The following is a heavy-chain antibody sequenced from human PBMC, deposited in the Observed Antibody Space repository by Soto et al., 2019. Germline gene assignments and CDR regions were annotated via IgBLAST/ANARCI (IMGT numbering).Heavy chain of an antibody. D-gene: IGHD1-26*01. CDR1: GFTFTSYA. CDR3: ATVATGSYDWFDP. V-gene: IGHV3-23*01. CDR2: ISSRGVNT. J-gene: IGHJ5*02. Sequence: GGSLRLSCAASGFTFTSYAMSWVRQAPGKGLEWVSGISSRGVNTYYADSVKGQFTISRDNANNTLYLKMDSLRVDDTALYYCATVATGSYDWFDPWGQGTLVTVSS.